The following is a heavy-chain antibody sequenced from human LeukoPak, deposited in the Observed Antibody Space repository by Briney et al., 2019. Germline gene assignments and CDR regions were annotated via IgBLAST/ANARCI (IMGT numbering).Heavy chain of an antibody. J-gene: IGHJ4*02. CDR2: ISGSGGST. Sequence: GGSLRLSCAASGFTLSSYAMSWVRQAPGKGLGRDAAISGSGGSTYYAASVKGRFTISRDNSKNTLYLQMNSLRAEDTAVYYCAKLSGPFDYWGQGTLVTVSS. V-gene: IGHV3-23*01. CDR1: GFTLSSYA. CDR3: AKLSGPFDY.